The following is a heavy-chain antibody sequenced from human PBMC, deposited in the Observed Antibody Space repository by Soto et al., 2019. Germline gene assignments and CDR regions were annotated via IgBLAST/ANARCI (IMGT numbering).Heavy chain of an antibody. Sequence: ASVKVSCKASGGTFSSYAISWVRQAPGQGLEWMGWISAYNGNTNYAQKLQGRVTMTTDTSTSTAYMELRSLRSDDTAVYYCARDIDILTGDNWFDPWGQGTLVTVSS. D-gene: IGHD3-9*01. J-gene: IGHJ5*02. CDR3: ARDIDILTGDNWFDP. CDR2: ISAYNGNT. V-gene: IGHV1-18*01. CDR1: GGTFSSYA.